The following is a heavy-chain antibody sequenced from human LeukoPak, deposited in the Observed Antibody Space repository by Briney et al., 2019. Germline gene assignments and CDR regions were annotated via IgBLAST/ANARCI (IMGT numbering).Heavy chain of an antibody. CDR2: IGNSAT. V-gene: IGHV3-23*01. D-gene: IGHD7-27*01. CDR3: ARDGQAFNSNWDYFEY. CDR1: GVTFDTFA. Sequence: GGSLRLSCVASGVTFDTFAMSWVRQAPGKGLEWVSGIGNSATYYSDSEKGRFTISRDNSKSTIYLHMSNLRAEDTALYYCARDGQAFNSNWDYFEYWGQGTPVTVSS. J-gene: IGHJ4*02.